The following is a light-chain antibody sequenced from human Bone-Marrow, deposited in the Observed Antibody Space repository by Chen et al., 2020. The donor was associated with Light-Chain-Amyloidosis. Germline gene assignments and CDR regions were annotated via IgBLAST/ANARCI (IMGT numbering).Light chain of an antibody. Sequence: SYVLTQPSSVSVAPGQTATIACGGKNIGSTSVHWYQQTPGPAPLLVVYDDSDRPSGIPERLSSSNSGNTATLTISRVEAGDEADYYCQVWDRSSDRPVFGGGTKLTVL. J-gene: IGLJ3*02. V-gene: IGLV3-21*02. CDR2: DDS. CDR3: QVWDRSSDRPV. CDR1: NIGSTS.